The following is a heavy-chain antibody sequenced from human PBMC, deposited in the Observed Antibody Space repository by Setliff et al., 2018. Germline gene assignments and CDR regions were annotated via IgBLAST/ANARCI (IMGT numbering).Heavy chain of an antibody. CDR3: ARGGTYRYFDY. V-gene: IGHV4-61*08. CDR1: GGSISSGGFY. Sequence: LSLTCSVSGGSISSGGFYWSWIRQPPGKGLEFIGYVYYSGTTNYDPSLKSRVTISVDTSKNQFSLKLSSVTAADTAIYYCARGGTYRYFDYWGQGTLVTVSS. J-gene: IGHJ4*02. CDR2: VYYSGTT.